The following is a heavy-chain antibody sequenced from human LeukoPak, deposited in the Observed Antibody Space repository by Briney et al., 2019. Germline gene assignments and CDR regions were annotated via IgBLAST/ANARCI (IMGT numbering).Heavy chain of an antibody. V-gene: IGHV4-59*04. CDR2: INYGGNT. D-gene: IGHD2-15*01. CDR3: ARLWSTSCKGGSCPHQPNY. CDR1: SGSISTYY. J-gene: IGHJ4*02. Sequence: PSETLSLTCTVSSGSISTYYWSWIRQPPGKGLEWIGTINYGGNTYYNLSLKSRVIIFLDTSKNQFSLKLSSVTAADTAVYYCARLWSTSCKGGSCPHQPNYWGQGTRVTVPS.